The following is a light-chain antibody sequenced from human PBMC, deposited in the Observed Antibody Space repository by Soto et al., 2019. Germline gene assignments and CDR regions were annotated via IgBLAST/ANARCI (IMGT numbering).Light chain of an antibody. V-gene: IGKV1-6*01. Sequence: AIQMTQSPSSLSASVGDSITITCRASQDIRSDLGWYQQKPGRAPKLLIYDASSLQGGVPSRFSGSGSGTTFTLTISSLQSDDFATYYCLQYNGYYRTFGQGTKVDIK. CDR1: QDIRSD. J-gene: IGKJ1*01. CDR2: DAS. CDR3: LQYNGYYRT.